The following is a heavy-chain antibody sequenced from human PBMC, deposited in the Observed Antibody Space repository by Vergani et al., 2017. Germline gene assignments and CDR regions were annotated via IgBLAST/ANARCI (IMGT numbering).Heavy chain of an antibody. D-gene: IGHD3-22*01. CDR3: ARGAMIVRGNYFDY. V-gene: IGHV4-34*01. CDR1: GGSFSGYY. J-gene: IGHJ4*02. CDR2: INHSGST. Sequence: QVQLQQWGAGLLKPSETLSLTCAVYGGSFSGYYWSWIRQPPGKGLERIGEINHSGSTNYNPSLKSRVTISVDTSKNQFSLKLSSVTAADTAGYYCARGAMIVRGNYFDYWGQGTLVTVSS.